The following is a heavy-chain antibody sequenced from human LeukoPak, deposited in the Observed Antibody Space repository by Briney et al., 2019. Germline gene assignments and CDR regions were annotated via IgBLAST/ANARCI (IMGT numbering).Heavy chain of an antibody. CDR2: IYYSGST. CDR1: GGSISSYY. D-gene: IGHD4-11*01. J-gene: IGHJ4*02. Sequence: SEALSLTCTVSGGSISSYYWSWIRQPPGKGLEWIGYIYYSGSTNYNPSLKSRVTISVDTSKNQFSLKLSSVTAADTAVYYCARHPGYSNYGAFDYWGQGTLVTVSS. CDR3: ARHPGYSNYGAFDY. V-gene: IGHV4-59*08.